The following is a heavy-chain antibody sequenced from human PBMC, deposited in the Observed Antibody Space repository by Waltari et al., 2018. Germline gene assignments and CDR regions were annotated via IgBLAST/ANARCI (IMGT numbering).Heavy chain of an antibody. V-gene: IGHV4-39*01. D-gene: IGHD3-22*01. J-gene: IGHJ5*02. CDR3: ARARLRIVVVIKGHNWFDP. Sequence: QLQLQESGPGLVKPSETLSLTCTVSGGSISSSSYYWGWIRQPPGKGLEWIGSIYYSGSTYYNPSLKSRVTISVDTSKNQFSLKLSSVTAADTAVYYCARARLRIVVVIKGHNWFDPWGQGTLVTVSS. CDR1: GGSISSSSYY. CDR2: IYYSGST.